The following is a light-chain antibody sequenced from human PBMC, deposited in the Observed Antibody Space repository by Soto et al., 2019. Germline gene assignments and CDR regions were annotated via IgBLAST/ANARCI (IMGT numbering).Light chain of an antibody. CDR1: QSVSSSY. V-gene: IGKV3-20*01. Sequence: ELVLTQSPGTLSLSPGERATLSCRASQSVSSSYLAWYQQKPGQAPRLLIYGASRRATGIPDRFSGSGSGTDFTLTISRLEPEDFAVYYCQQYGSSPRFTFGPGTKVDIK. CDR2: GAS. J-gene: IGKJ3*01. CDR3: QQYGSSPRFT.